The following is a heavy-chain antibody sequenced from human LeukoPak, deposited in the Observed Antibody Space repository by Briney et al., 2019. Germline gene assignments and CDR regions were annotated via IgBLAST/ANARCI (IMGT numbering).Heavy chain of an antibody. CDR2: IRYDGSDK. D-gene: IGHD2-2*01. Sequence: GGSLRLSCAASGFIFSSYGMHWVRQAPGKGLEWVTFIRYDGSDKYYADSVNGRFTISRDNSKNTLYLQMNSLRAEDTAVYYCAKDRERVLTSTSCSFDYWGHGTLVTVSS. CDR3: AKDRERVLTSTSCSFDY. CDR1: GFIFSSYG. V-gene: IGHV3-30*02. J-gene: IGHJ4*01.